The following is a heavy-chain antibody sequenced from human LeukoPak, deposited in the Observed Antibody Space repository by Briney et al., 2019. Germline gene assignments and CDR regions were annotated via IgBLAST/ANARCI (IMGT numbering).Heavy chain of an antibody. J-gene: IGHJ4*02. D-gene: IGHD3-9*01. Sequence: PSETLSLTCTISGASIDSYYWSWIRQPPGKGLEWIGSIYYSGSTYYNPSLKSRVTISVDTSKNQFSLKLSSVTAADTAVYYCARHRADYDILTGYTFDYWGQGTLVTVSS. CDR2: IYYSGST. CDR3: ARHRADYDILTGYTFDY. CDR1: GASIDSYY. V-gene: IGHV4-39*01.